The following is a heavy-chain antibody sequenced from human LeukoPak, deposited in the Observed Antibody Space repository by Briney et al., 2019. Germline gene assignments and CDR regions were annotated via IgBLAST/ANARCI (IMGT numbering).Heavy chain of an antibody. V-gene: IGHV3-48*01. CDR3: ARDHRYAFDN. CDR1: GFPFSDYS. Sequence: GGSLRLSCAASGFPFSDYSMNWVRQAPGKGLEWISYIGIDSGRTKYADSVKGRFTISGDKARNSLYHQMNSLRVEDTAVYFCARDHRYAFDNWGQGTLVTVSS. D-gene: IGHD1-1*01. J-gene: IGHJ4*02. CDR2: IGIDSGRT.